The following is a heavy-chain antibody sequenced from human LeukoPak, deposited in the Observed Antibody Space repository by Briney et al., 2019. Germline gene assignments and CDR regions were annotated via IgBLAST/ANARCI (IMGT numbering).Heavy chain of an antibody. J-gene: IGHJ4*02. CDR2: FSGSGAST. CDR3: AKLAKYFYGSETYYFFEH. D-gene: IGHD3-10*01. CDR1: GFTFSSYA. Sequence: GGSLRLSCAASGFTFSSYAVSWVRQAPGKGLEWVSSFSGSGASTYYADSVRGRFTISRDNAKNSLYLQMNSLRVEDTAVYHCAKLAKYFYGSETYYFFEHWGQGTPVTASS. V-gene: IGHV3-23*01.